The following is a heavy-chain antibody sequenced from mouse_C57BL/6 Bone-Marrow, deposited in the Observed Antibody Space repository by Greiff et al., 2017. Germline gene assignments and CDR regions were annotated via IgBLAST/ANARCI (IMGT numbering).Heavy chain of an antibody. CDR1: GYTFTSYW. J-gene: IGHJ4*01. D-gene: IGHD3-2*02. CDR3: AREAQATLGAVDY. Sequence: VQLQQPGAELVMPGASVKLSCKASGYTFTSYWMHWVKQRPGQGLEWIGEIDPSDSYTNYNQKFKGKSTLTVDKSSSTAYMQLSSLTSEDSAVYYCAREAQATLGAVDYWGQGTSVTVSS. V-gene: IGHV1-69*01. CDR2: IDPSDSYT.